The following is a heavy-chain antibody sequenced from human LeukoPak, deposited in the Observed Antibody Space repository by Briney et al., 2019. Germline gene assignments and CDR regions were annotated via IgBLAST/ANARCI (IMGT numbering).Heavy chain of an antibody. J-gene: IGHJ4*02. D-gene: IGHD3-16*01. CDR1: GFTFSSYW. CDR2: ISYDGSNK. V-gene: IGHV3-30*18. Sequence: GGSLRLSCAASGFTFSSYWLSWVRQAPGKGLEWVAVISYDGSNKYYADSVKGRFTISRDNSKNTLYLQMNSLRAEDTAVYYCAKDRPPNYDYVWGSFDYWGQGTLVTVSS. CDR3: AKDRPPNYDYVWGSFDY.